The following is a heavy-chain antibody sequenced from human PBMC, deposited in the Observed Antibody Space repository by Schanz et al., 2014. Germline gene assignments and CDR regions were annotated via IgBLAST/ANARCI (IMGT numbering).Heavy chain of an antibody. CDR3: AKRVAAAGTTYYFDY. V-gene: IGHV3-33*06. Sequence: QVQLVESGGGVVQPGRSLRLSCAASGFTFSKYGMHWVRQAPGKGLEWVAVIWYDGSNKDYADSVKGRFTISRDNSKNTLYLQMNSLRAEDTAIYYCAKRVAAAGTTYYFDYWGQGTLVTVSS. CDR2: IWYDGSNK. CDR1: GFTFSKYG. J-gene: IGHJ4*02. D-gene: IGHD6-25*01.